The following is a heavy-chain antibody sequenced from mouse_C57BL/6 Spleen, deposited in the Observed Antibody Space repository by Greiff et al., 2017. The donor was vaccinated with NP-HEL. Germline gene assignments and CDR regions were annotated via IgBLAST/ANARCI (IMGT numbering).Heavy chain of an antibody. CDR2: VYPYNGGT. Sequence: EVQLQESGPVLVKPGPSVKISCKASGFTFTDYYMHWVKQSHGKSLEWIGLVYPYNGGTNYNQKFKGKATLTVDTSSSTAYMELNSLTSADSAVFYWARERESRYCVSRGDFDYWGQGTTLTVSA. CDR1: GFTFTDYY. CDR3: ARERESRYCVSRGDFDY. J-gene: IGHJ2*01. V-gene: IGHV1-36*01. D-gene: IGHD1-1*01.